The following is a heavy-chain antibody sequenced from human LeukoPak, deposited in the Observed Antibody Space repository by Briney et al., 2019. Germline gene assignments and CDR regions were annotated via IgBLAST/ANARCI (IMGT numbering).Heavy chain of an antibody. CDR1: GYTFTGYY. CDR2: INPNSGGT. Sequence: ASVKVSCKASGYTFTGYYMHWVRQAPGQGLEWMGWINPNSGGTSYEQKFQGWVTMTRDTSISTAYMELSRLRSDDTAVYYCARARGTYYYDSSGYYYDYWGQGTLVTVSS. CDR3: ARARGTYYYDSSGYYYDY. D-gene: IGHD3-22*01. V-gene: IGHV1-2*04. J-gene: IGHJ4*02.